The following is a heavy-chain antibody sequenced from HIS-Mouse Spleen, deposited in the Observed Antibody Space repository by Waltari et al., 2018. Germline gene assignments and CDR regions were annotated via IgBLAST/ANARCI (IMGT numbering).Heavy chain of an antibody. Sequence: EVQLVESGGGLVQPGRSLRLSCAASGFTFDDYAMHWFRQAPGKGLEWVSGISWNSGSISYADSVKGRFTISRDNAKNSLYLQMNSLRAEDTALYYCAREYSSSDAFDIWGQGTMVTVSS. D-gene: IGHD6-6*01. CDR2: ISWNSGSI. CDR3: AREYSSSDAFDI. J-gene: IGHJ3*02. V-gene: IGHV3-9*01. CDR1: GFTFDDYA.